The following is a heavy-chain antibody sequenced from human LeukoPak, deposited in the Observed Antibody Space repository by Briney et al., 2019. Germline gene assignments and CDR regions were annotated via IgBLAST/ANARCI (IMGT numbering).Heavy chain of an antibody. CDR3: AKRIIEARENGDSNWLDP. V-gene: IGHV4-59*12. J-gene: IGHJ5*01. CDR1: GGSISSYY. D-gene: IGHD4-17*01. Sequence: SETLSLTCTVSGGSISSYYWSWIRQPPGKGLEWIGTIFFSGSTYYSPSLKSRVTISMDTSKNHFFVNLTSLTAADTAIYYCAKRIIEARENGDSNWLDPWGQGTLVTVSS. CDR2: IFFSGST.